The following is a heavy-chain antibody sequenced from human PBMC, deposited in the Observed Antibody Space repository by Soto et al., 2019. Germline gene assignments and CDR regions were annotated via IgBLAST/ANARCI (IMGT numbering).Heavy chain of an antibody. CDR2: FDPEDGET. V-gene: IGHV1-24*01. J-gene: IGHJ4*02. CDR3: ATLPVSGGYGGYYFDY. Sequence: ASVKVSCKVSGYTLTELSMHWVRQAPGKGLEWMGGFDPEDGETIYAQKFQGRVTMTEDTSTDTAYMELSSLRSEDTAVYYCATLPVSGGYGGYYFDYWGQGTLVTVSS. CDR1: GYTLTELS. D-gene: IGHD1-26*01.